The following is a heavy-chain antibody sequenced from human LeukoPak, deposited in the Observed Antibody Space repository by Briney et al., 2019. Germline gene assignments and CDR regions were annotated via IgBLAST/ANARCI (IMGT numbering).Heavy chain of an antibody. CDR1: GFHLEEYA. J-gene: IGHJ4*02. Sequence: SVTLFCVPSGFHLEEYAMLGLRQAPGKAGEGVSSIRGCSGIVGYADSVKGRYTISRDNAKNSIYLQMNSLRTEDTSLYYCTKDRYCTYSRCPTDYWGQGTLVTVSS. V-gene: IGHV3-9*01. D-gene: IGHD2-8*01. CDR2: IRGCSGIV. CDR3: TKDRYCTYSRCPTDY.